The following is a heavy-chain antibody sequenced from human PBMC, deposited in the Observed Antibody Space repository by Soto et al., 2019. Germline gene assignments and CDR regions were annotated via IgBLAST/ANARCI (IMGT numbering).Heavy chain of an antibody. CDR1: GGSFSGYY. V-gene: IGHV4-34*01. J-gene: IGHJ5*02. CDR2: INHSGST. D-gene: IGHD2-8*01. Sequence: SETLSLTCAVYGGSFSGYYWSWIRQPPGKGLEWIGEINHSGSTNYNPSLKSRVTISVDTSKNQFSLKLSSVTAADTAVYYCARHPYCTNGVCYTNWFDPWGQGTLVTVSS. CDR3: ARHPYCTNGVCYTNWFDP.